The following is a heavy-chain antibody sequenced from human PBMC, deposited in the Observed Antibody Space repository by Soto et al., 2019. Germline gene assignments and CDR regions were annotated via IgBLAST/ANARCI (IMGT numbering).Heavy chain of an antibody. CDR3: ARDTAGYSNYSPLPAPRENWFDP. D-gene: IGHD4-4*01. V-gene: IGHV1-46*03. CDR1: GYTFTSYY. J-gene: IGHJ5*02. CDR2: INPSGGST. Sequence: ASVKVSCKASGYTFTSYYMHWVRQAPGQGLEWMGIINPSGGSTSYAQKFQGRVTMTRDTSTSTVYMELSSLRSEDTAVYYCARDTAGYSNYSPLPAPRENWFDPWGQGTLVTVSS.